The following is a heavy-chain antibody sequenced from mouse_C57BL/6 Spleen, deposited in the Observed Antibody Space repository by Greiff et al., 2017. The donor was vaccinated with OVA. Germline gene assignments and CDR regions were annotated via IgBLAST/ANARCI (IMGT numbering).Heavy chain of an antibody. CDR2: IYPGSGST. J-gene: IGHJ3*01. V-gene: IGHV1-55*01. CDR1: GYTFTSYW. Sequence: VQLQQPGAELVKPGASVKMSCKASGYTFTSYWITWVKQRPGQGLEWIGDIYPGSGSTNYNEKFKSKATLTVDTSSSTAYMQLSSLTSEDSAVYYCARRSSGYPWFAYWGQGTLVTVSA. D-gene: IGHD3-2*02. CDR3: ARRSSGYPWFAY.